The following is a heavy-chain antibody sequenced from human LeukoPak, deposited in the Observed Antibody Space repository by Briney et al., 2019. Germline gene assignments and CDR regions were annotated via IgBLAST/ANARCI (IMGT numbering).Heavy chain of an antibody. D-gene: IGHD3-3*01. CDR1: GFTFSSYW. CDR3: ARLRRGRNRYYDFWSGRRGTNDAFDI. CDR2: IKQDGSEK. Sequence: TGGSLRLSCAASGFTFSSYWMSWVRQAPGKGLEWVANIKQDGSEKYYVDSVKGRFTISRDNAKNSLCLQMNSLRAEDTAVYYCARLRRGRNRYYDFWSGRRGTNDAFDIWGQGTMVTVSS. V-gene: IGHV3-7*01. J-gene: IGHJ3*02.